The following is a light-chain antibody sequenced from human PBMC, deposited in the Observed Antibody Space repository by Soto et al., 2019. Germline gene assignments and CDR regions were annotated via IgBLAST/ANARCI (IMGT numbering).Light chain of an antibody. V-gene: IGLV2-14*01. J-gene: IGLJ1*01. CDR1: SSDIGIYKY. Sequence: QSVLTQHASVSGSPGQSIAISCTGSSSDIGIYKYVSWYQQHPGKVPKLIIYEVTNRPSGVSNRFSGSKSGNTASLTISGLQAEDEADYYCSSYTTSSTRVFGTGTKLTVL. CDR2: EVT. CDR3: SSYTTSSTRV.